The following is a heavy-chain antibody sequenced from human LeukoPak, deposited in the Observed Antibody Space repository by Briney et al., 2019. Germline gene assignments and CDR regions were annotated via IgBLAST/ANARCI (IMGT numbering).Heavy chain of an antibody. CDR2: INPSGGST. CDR1: GYTFTSYY. J-gene: IGHJ4*02. V-gene: IGHV1-46*01. CDR3: ASHLVPLEYSSSFDY. Sequence: PRASVKVSCKASGYTFTSYYMHWVRQAPGQGLEWMGIINPSGGSTSYAQKFQGRVTMTRDMSTSTAYMELSSLRSEDTAVYYCASHLVPLEYSSSFDYWGQGTLVTVSS. D-gene: IGHD6-6*01.